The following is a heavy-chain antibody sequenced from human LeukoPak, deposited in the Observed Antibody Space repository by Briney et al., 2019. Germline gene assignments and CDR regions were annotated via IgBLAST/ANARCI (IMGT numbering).Heavy chain of an antibody. V-gene: IGHV4-34*01. CDR2: INHSGST. CDR1: GGFFSGYY. J-gene: IGHJ4*02. D-gene: IGHD6-13*01. Sequence: SETLSLTCAVYGGFFSGYYWSWIRQPPGKGLEWIGEINHSGSTNYIPSLKSRVTISVDTSKNQFSLKLSSVTAADTAVYYCARLAAAGNNLVYYFDYWGQGTLVTVSS. CDR3: ARLAAAGNNLVYYFDY.